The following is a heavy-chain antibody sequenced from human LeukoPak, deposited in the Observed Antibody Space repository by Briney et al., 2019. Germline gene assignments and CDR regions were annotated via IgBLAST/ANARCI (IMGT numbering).Heavy chain of an antibody. V-gene: IGHV3-9*01. CDR2: ISWNSGSI. CDR3: AKDTAAAVYYYYGMDV. J-gene: IGHJ6*02. Sequence: GGSLRLSCAASGFTFDDYVMHWVRQAPGKGLEWVSGISWNSGSIGYADSVKGRFTISRDNAKNSLYLQMNSLRAEDTALYYCAKDTAAAVYYYYGMDVWGQGTTVTVSS. D-gene: IGHD6-13*01. CDR1: GFTFDDYV.